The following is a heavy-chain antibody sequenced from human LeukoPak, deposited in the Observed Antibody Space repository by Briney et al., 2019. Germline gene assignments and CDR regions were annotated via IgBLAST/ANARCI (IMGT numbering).Heavy chain of an antibody. CDR3: ARVGLTYHYYYMDV. J-gene: IGHJ6*03. CDR2: IYYSGST. CDR1: GGSISSHY. Sequence: PSETLSLTCTVSGGSISSHYWSWIRQPPGKGLEWIGYIYYSGSTNYNPSLKSRVTISVDTSKNQFSLKLSSVTAVDTAVYYCARVGLTYHYYYMDVWGKGTTVTVSS. V-gene: IGHV4-59*11.